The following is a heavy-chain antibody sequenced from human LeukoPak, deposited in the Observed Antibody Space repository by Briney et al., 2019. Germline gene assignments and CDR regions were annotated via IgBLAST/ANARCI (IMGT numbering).Heavy chain of an antibody. CDR3: ASLDYDSSGYYSFDY. J-gene: IGHJ4*02. CDR2: IYYSGST. D-gene: IGHD3-22*01. CDR1: GGSISTYY. V-gene: IGHV4-59*01. Sequence: SETLSLTCTVSGGSISTYYWSWIRRPPGKGLECIGYIYYSGSTNYNPSLKSRVTISVDTSKNQFSLKLSSVTAADTAVYYCASLDYDSSGYYSFDYWGQGTLVTVSS.